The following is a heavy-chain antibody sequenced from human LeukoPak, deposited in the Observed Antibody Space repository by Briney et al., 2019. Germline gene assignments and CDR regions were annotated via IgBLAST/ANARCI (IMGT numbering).Heavy chain of an antibody. CDR3: ACSSSGWFWNY. CDR2: LYTSGST. CDR1: DGSISSYC. J-gene: IGHJ4*02. Sequence: SETLSLTCTVSDGSISSYCWSWIRQPAGKGLEWIGRLYTSGSTNYNPSLKSRVTMSVDPSKNQFSLKLSSVTAADTAVYYCACSSSGWFWNYWGQGTLVTVSS. D-gene: IGHD6-19*01. V-gene: IGHV4-4*07.